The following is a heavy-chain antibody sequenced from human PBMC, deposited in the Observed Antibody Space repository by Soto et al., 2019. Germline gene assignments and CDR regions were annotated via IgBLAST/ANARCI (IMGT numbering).Heavy chain of an antibody. V-gene: IGHV1-18*01. J-gene: IGHJ4*02. Sequence: QVQLVQSGGEVKKPGASVKVSCKASGYTFTDYGITWVRQAPGQGLEWMGWISAYTGNTNYAQKVQGRVTMSTDTSTSTAYLELRSLRSDDTAVYYCARGPESRSTAYFDYWGQXTLVXV. CDR2: ISAYTGNT. CDR1: GYTFTDYG. CDR3: ARGPESRSTAYFDY. D-gene: IGHD1-26*01.